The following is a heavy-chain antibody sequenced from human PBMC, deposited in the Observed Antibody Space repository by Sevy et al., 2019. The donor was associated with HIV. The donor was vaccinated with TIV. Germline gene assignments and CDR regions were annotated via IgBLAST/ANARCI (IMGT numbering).Heavy chain of an antibody. Sequence: ASVKVSCKASADTFTNNYIHWVRQAPGQGLEWMGIVDPSGGNASCAQRFQDRVTLTRDTSTCTLYMDLTSQTSEDTTVYYFVRAVPAQHFDSWGQGTLVTVSS. D-gene: IGHD3-10*02. CDR1: ADTFTNNY. J-gene: IGHJ4*02. CDR3: VRAVPAQHFDS. CDR2: VDPSGGNA. V-gene: IGHV1-46*01.